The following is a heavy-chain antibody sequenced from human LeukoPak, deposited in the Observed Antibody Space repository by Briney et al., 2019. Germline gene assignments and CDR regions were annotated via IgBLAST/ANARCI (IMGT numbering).Heavy chain of an antibody. J-gene: IGHJ3*02. CDR2: ISYDGSNK. CDR3: ARDRISSIAARPFAFDI. Sequence: PGGSLRLSCAASAFTFSSYAMHCVRQAPGNGLEGVAVISYDGSNKYYADSVKGRFTISRDNSKNKLYLQMNSLRAEDTAVYYCARDRISSIAARPFAFDIWGQGTMVTVSS. V-gene: IGHV3-30*04. D-gene: IGHD6-6*01. CDR1: AFTFSSYA.